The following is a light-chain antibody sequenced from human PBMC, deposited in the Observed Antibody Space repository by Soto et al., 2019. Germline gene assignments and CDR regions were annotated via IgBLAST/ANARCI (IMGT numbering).Light chain of an antibody. J-gene: IGKJ1*01. CDR1: QSVSANY. CDR3: QQYGSSPWT. CDR2: DAS. Sequence: EIVLTQSPGTLSLSPGERATLSCRASQSVSANYLAWYQQEPGQAPRLLIYDASSRATGIPDRFSGSGSGTDFTLTISRLEPEDCAVYYCQQYGSSPWTFGQGTKVEIK. V-gene: IGKV3-20*01.